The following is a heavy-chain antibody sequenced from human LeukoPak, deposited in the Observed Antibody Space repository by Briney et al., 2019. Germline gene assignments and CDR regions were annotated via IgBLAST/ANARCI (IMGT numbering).Heavy chain of an antibody. Sequence: ASVKVSCTASGYTFTGYYIHWVRQAPGQGLEWMGWINPDSGGTNYAQKFQGRVTMTRDTSISTAYMKLRRLTSDDTAVYYCAKVMNRLYNSGWYHFDFRGQGTLVTVSS. D-gene: IGHD6-19*01. J-gene: IGHJ4*02. CDR2: INPDSGGT. CDR3: AKVMNRLYNSGWYHFDF. CDR1: GYTFTGYY. V-gene: IGHV1-2*02.